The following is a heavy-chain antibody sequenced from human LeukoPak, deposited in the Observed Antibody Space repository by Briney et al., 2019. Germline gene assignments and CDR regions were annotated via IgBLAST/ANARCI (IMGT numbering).Heavy chain of an antibody. D-gene: IGHD5-12*01. CDR1: GFTFSSYG. J-gene: IGHJ4*02. V-gene: IGHV3-23*01. Sequence: GGSLRLSCAASGFTFSSYGMSWVRQAPGKGLEWVSAISGSGGSTYYADSVKGRFTISRDNSKDTLYLQMNSLRAEDTAVYYCAKGVATIHYFDYWGQGTLVTVSS. CDR3: AKGVATIHYFDY. CDR2: ISGSGGST.